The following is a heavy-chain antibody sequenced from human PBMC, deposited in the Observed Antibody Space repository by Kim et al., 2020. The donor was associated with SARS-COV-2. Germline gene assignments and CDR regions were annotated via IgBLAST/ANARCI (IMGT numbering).Heavy chain of an antibody. Sequence: GGSLRLSCEASGFSVSDYYMSWVRQAPGKGLEWVSIIYSGGKTYYADSVEGRFTISRHTSKNTLYLQMSSLRPEDTAVYYCARDREVGLNNYYYGMDVWGQGTTVTVSS. CDR1: GFSVSDYY. D-gene: IGHD1-26*01. CDR2: IYSGGKT. V-gene: IGHV3-53*04. J-gene: IGHJ6*02. CDR3: ARDREVGLNNYYYGMDV.